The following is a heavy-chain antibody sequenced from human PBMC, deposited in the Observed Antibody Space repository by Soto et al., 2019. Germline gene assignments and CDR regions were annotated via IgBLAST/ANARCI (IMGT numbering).Heavy chain of an antibody. D-gene: IGHD3-10*01. CDR3: AREAMVRGVSDYYYYGMDV. CDR2: IYYSGST. V-gene: IGHV4-59*01. J-gene: IGHJ6*02. CDR1: GGSFSGYY. Sequence: PSETLSLTCAVYGGSFSGYYWSWIRQPPGKGLEWIGYIYYSGSTNYNPSLKSRVTISVDTSKNQFSLKLSSVTAADTAVYYCAREAMVRGVSDYYYYGMDVWGQGTTVTVSS.